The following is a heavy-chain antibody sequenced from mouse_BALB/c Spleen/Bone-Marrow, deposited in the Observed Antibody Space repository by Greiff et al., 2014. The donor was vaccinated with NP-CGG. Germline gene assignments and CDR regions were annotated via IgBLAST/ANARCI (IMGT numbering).Heavy chain of an antibody. CDR2: INPGSGGT. J-gene: IGHJ4*01. CDR1: GHAFTNYS. V-gene: IGHV1-54*01. CDR3: ARRNRDYYAMDY. Sequence: VKLVESGAELVRPGTSVKVSCKASGHAFTNYSLEWVKQRPGQGLEWIGVINPGSGGTKYNEKFKGKATLTVDKSSSTAYMQLSSLTSDDSAVYFCARRNRDYYAMDYWGQGTSVTVSS.